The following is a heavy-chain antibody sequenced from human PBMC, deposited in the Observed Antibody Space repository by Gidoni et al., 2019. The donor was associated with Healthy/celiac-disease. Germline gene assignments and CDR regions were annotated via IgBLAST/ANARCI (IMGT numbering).Heavy chain of an antibody. CDR1: GGHITSGSYY. CDR3: ARDYYDFWSGYYVGFDP. V-gene: IGHV4-61*02. CDR2: ISASGST. D-gene: IGHD3-3*01. J-gene: IGHJ5*02. Sequence: QVQLQESGPGLVKPSHPLSLTCPLPGGHITSGSYYWCWIRQPAGKGLEWIGSISASGSTKNNPCLNRGVTISVDTSKNQFCLKRSSVTAADTAVYYCARDYYDFWSGYYVGFDPWGQGTLVTVSS.